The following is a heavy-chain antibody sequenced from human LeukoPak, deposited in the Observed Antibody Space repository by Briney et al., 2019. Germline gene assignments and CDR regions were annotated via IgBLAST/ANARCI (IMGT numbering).Heavy chain of an antibody. CDR3: ATTPLGYYYDSSGYERDDY. CDR1: GFTFSSYA. Sequence: GGSLRLSCAASGFTFSSYAMSWVRQAPGKGLEWVSAISGSGGSTYYADSVKGRFTISRDNSKNTLYLQMNSLRAEDTAVYYCATTPLGYYYDSSGYERDDYWGQGTLVTVSS. V-gene: IGHV3-23*01. J-gene: IGHJ4*02. CDR2: ISGSGGST. D-gene: IGHD3-22*01.